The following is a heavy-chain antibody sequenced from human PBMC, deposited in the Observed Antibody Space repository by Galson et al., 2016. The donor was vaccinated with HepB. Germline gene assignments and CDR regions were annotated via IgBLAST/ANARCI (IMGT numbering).Heavy chain of an antibody. Sequence: SVKVSCKASGYSFTAFHMNWVRRAPGQGLEWMGIINPSRGVTVYTPSLQGGVAFTTDTSTRTIYMHLSGLRSEDTAIYYCARARRAVAARRKDYYDNGMDVWGQGTPVTVSS. CDR1: GYSFTAFH. J-gene: IGHJ6*02. D-gene: IGHD6-6*01. CDR3: ARARRAVAARRKDYYDNGMDV. V-gene: IGHV1-46*01. CDR2: INPSRGVT.